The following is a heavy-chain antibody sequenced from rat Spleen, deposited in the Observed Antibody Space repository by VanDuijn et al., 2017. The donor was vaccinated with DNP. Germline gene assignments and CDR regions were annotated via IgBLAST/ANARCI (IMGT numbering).Heavy chain of an antibody. D-gene: IGHD1-4*01. V-gene: IGHV6-6*01. J-gene: IGHJ3*01. CDR2: IKAKSNNYAT. Sequence: EVQILESGGGLVQPGSSLKLSCATSGFTFSTAWLYWYRQFPDKRLEWVARIKAKSNNYATDYTESVKGRFTISRDDSKSSVYLQMNNLKEEDTAIYYCSWPGDWGQGTLVTVSS. CDR3: SWPGD. CDR1: GFTFSTAW.